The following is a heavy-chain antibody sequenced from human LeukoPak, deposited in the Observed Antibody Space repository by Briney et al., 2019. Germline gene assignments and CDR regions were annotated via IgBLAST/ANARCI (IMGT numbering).Heavy chain of an antibody. J-gene: IGHJ6*03. CDR3: ARGGCSSTSCPYYYYYYMDV. Sequence: GGSLRLSCAASGFTFSSYEMNWVRQAPGKGLEWVSYISSSGSTIYYADSVKGRFTVSRDNAKNSLYLQMNSLRAEDTALYYCARGGCSSTSCPYYYYYYMDVWGKGTTVTVSS. D-gene: IGHD2-2*01. CDR2: ISSSGSTI. V-gene: IGHV3-48*03. CDR1: GFTFSSYE.